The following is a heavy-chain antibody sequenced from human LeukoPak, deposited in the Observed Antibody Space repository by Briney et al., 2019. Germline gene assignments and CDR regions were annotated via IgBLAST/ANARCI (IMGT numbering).Heavy chain of an antibody. CDR2: IWCDGSNE. D-gene: IGHD4-17*01. V-gene: IGHV3-33*01. CDR1: GFTFSRYG. CDR3: VRNTVTDDGFDI. J-gene: IGHJ3*02. Sequence: GRSLRLSCAASGFTFSRYGMHWVRQAPGKGLEWVTVIWCDGSNENYADFVKGRFTISRDNSKNTLYLQMNSLRAEDTAVYYCVRNTVTDDGFDIWGQGTMVTVSP.